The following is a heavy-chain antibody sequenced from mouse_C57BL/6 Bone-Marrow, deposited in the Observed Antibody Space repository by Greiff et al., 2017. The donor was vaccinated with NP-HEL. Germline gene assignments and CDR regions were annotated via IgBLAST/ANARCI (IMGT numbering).Heavy chain of an antibody. V-gene: IGHV3-6*01. CDR3: ARVGYSNPFDY. Sequence: EVKLQESGPGLVKPSQSLSLTCSVTGYSITSGYYWNWIRQFPGNKLEWMGYISYDGSNNYNPSLKNRISITRDTSKNQFFLKLNSVTTEDTATYYCARVGYSNPFDYWGQGTTLTVSS. J-gene: IGHJ2*01. D-gene: IGHD2-5*01. CDR2: ISYDGSN. CDR1: GYSITSGYY.